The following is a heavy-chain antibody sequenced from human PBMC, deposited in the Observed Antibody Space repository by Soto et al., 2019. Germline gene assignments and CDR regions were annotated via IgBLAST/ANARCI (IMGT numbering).Heavy chain of an antibody. CDR3: ASAKTSGPGGGTTTSFDY. D-gene: IGHD1-26*01. V-gene: IGHV1-8*01. J-gene: IGHJ4*02. Sequence: ASVKVSCKASGYTFTSHDINWVRQATGQGLEWMGWMNPNSANTGYAQKFQGRVTMTRNTSISKAYMELSSLRSEDTAVYYCASAKTSGPGGGTTTSFDYWGQGTLVTVSS. CDR2: MNPNSANT. CDR1: GYTFTSHD.